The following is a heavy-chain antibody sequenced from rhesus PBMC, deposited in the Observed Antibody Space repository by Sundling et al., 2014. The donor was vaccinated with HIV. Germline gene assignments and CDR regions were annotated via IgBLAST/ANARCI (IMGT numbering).Heavy chain of an antibody. Sequence: QVQLQESGPGLVKPSETLSLTCTVSIASISSYWWSWIRQPPGKGLEWIGEINGNSGSTNYNPSLKSRVIISTDTSKNHFSLKLSSVTAADTAVYYCARPREYRYNYDYWGQGLLVTVSS. CDR3: ARPREYRYNYDY. CDR1: IASISSYW. J-gene: IGHJ4*01. D-gene: IGHD5-12*01. CDR2: INGNSGST. V-gene: IGHV4-80*01.